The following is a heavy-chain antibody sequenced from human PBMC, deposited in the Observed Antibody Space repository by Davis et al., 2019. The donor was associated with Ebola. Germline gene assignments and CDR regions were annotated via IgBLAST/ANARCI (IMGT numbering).Heavy chain of an antibody. CDR1: GYTFTSYY. J-gene: IGHJ3*02. Sequence: ASVKVSCKASGYTFTSYYIHWVRQAPGQGLEWMGIINASSGSARYAQNLQGRVTMTRNTSISTAYMELSSLRSEDTAVYYCATGTREGDAFDIWGQGTMVTVSS. CDR2: INASSGSA. D-gene: IGHD1-1*01. CDR3: ATGTREGDAFDI. V-gene: IGHV1-46*01.